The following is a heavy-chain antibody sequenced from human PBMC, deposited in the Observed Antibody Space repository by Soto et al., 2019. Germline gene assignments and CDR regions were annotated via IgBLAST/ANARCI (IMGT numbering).Heavy chain of an antibody. J-gene: IGHJ3*02. CDR1: GVTCISYG. D-gene: IGHD5-12*01. CDR2: ISSSSSYI. V-gene: IGHV3-21*01. Sequence: GSVRLSCAASGVTCISYGMHWVRQAPGKGLEWVSSISSSSSYIYYADSVKGRFTISRDNAKNSLYLQMNSLRAEDTAVYYCARSVGASGYDDAFDIWGQGTMVTVSS. CDR3: ARSVGASGYDDAFDI.